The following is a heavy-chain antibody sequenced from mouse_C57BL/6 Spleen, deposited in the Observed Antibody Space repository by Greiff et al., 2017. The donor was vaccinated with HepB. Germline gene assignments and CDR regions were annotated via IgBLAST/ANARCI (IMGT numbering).Heavy chain of an antibody. Sequence: ESGPGLVKPSQSLSLTCSVTGYSITSGYYWNWIRQFPGNKLEWMGYISYDGSNNYNPSLKNRISITRDTSKNQFFLKLNSVTTEDTATYYCARASGRYAMDYWGQGTSVTVSS. J-gene: IGHJ4*01. CDR2: ISYDGSN. CDR1: GYSITSGYY. CDR3: ARASGRYAMDY. V-gene: IGHV3-6*01.